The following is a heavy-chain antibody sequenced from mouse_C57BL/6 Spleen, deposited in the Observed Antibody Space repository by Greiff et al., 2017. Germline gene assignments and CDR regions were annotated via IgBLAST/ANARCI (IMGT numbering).Heavy chain of an antibody. CDR2: IHPNSGST. V-gene: IGHV1-64*01. CDR1: GYTFTSYW. CDR3: ARVYYGSFWYFDV. Sequence: QVQLQQPGAELVKPGASVKLSCKASGYTFTSYWMHWVKQRPGQGLEWIGMIHPNSGSTNYNEKFKSKATLTVDKSSSTAYMQLSSLTSEDSAVYYCARVYYGSFWYFDVWGTGTTVTVSS. D-gene: IGHD2-1*01. J-gene: IGHJ1*03.